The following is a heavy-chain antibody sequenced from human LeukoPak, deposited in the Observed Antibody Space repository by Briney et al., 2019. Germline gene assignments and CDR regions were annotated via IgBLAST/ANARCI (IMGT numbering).Heavy chain of an antibody. Sequence: PSETLSHTCAVYGGSFSGYYWSWIRQPPGKGLEWIGEINHSGSTNYNPSLKSRVTISVDTSKNQFSLKLSSVTAADTAVYYCARGSDYSGNPVGSYFDYWGQGTLVTVSS. CDR1: GGSFSGYY. V-gene: IGHV4-34*01. CDR3: ARGSDYSGNPVGSYFDY. J-gene: IGHJ4*02. CDR2: INHSGST. D-gene: IGHD4-23*01.